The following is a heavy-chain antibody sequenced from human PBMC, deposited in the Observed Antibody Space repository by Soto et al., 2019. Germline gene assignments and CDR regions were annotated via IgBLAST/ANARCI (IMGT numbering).Heavy chain of an antibody. D-gene: IGHD1-26*01. CDR2: IRSKANSYAT. CDR1: GFTFSGSA. CDR3: TRHWERPDDAFDI. V-gene: IGHV3-73*01. Sequence: GGSLRLSCAASGFTFSGSAMHWVRQASGKGLEWVGRIRSKANSYATAYAASVKGRFTISRDDSKNTAYLQMNSLKTEDTAVYYCTRHWERPDDAFDIWGQGTMVTVSS. J-gene: IGHJ3*02.